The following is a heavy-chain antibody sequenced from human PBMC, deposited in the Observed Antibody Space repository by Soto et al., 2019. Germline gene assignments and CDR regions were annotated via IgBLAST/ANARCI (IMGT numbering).Heavy chain of an antibody. V-gene: IGHV4-31*03. CDR1: GGSISSGGYY. D-gene: IGHD3-9*01. CDR2: IYYSGST. CDR3: ARDRPLEDILTGYNHCYYYGMDV. J-gene: IGHJ6*02. Sequence: PSETLSLTCTVSGGSISSGGYYWSWIRQHPGKGLEWIGYIYYSGSTYYNPSLKSRVTISVDTSKNQFSLKLSSVTAADTAVYYWARDRPLEDILTGYNHCYYYGMDVWGQGTTVTVSS.